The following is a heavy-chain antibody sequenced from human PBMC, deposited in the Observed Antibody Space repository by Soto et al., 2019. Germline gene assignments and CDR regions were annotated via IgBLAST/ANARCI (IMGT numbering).Heavy chain of an antibody. CDR2: IYYSGST. D-gene: IGHD2-15*01. V-gene: IGHV4-39*01. Sequence: QLQLQESGPGLVNPSETLSLPCSVPGGSISSSSSNWGWIRQPPGKGLGWIGSIYYSGSTYYNPSLKSRVTISVDTSKNQFSLKLSSVTAADTAVYYCARQPLYCSGGSCYPFYYYYYMDVWGKGTTVTVSS. CDR1: GGSISSSSSN. J-gene: IGHJ6*03. CDR3: ARQPLYCSGGSCYPFYYYYYMDV.